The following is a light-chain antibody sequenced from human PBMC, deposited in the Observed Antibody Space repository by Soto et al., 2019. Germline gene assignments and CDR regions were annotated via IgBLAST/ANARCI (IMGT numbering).Light chain of an antibody. CDR3: AAWDDSLYGWV. J-gene: IGLJ3*02. V-gene: IGLV1-40*01. CDR2: YNN. CDR1: SSNIGAGFD. Sequence: QSVLTQPPSVSGAPGQRVTISCTGSSSNIGAGFDVHWYHQIAGTAPTLLIYYNNQRPSGVPDRFSGSKSGTSASLAISGLQSEDEAHYYCAAWDDSLYGWVFGGGTKLTVL.